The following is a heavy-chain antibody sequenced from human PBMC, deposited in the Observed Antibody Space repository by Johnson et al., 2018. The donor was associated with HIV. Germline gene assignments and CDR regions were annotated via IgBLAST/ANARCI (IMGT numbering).Heavy chain of an antibody. V-gene: IGHV3-74*02. Sequence: VQLVESGGGLVQPGGSLRLSCAASGFTFSSYWMHWVRQAPGKGLVWVSRINSDGSSTSYADSVKGRFTISRDNAKNTLYLQMNSLRAEDTALYYCARGAQWELLIDAFYIWGQGTMVTVSS. CDR2: INSDGSST. CDR1: GFTFSSYW. D-gene: IGHD1-26*01. CDR3: ARGAQWELLIDAFYI. J-gene: IGHJ3*02.